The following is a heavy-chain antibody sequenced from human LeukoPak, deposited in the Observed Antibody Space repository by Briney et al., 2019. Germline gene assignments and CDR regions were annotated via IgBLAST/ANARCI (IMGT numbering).Heavy chain of an antibody. CDR2: INAGNGDT. CDR3: ARGSSPRPLDY. V-gene: IGHV1-3*01. J-gene: IGHJ4*02. CDR1: GYTFTSYA. Sequence: ASVKVSCKASGYTFTSYAMHWVRQAPGQRLEWMGWINAGNGDTKYSQKFQGRVTITRDTSASTAYMELSSLRSDDTAVYYCARGSSPRPLDYWGQGTLVTVSS. D-gene: IGHD6-6*01.